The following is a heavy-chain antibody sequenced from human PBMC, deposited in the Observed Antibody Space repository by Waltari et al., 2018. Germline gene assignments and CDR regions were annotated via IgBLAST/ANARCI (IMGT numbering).Heavy chain of an antibody. CDR3: ARRYSSSWYRYFDY. Sequence: EVQLLESGGGLVQPGGSLRLSCAASGFTFSSYAMSWVSPAPGKGLEWVSAISGSGGSTYYADSVKGRFTISRDNSKNTLYLQMNSLRAEDTAVYYCARRYSSSWYRYFDYWGQGTLVTVSS. J-gene: IGHJ4*02. D-gene: IGHD6-13*01. CDR2: ISGSGGST. CDR1: GFTFSSYA. V-gene: IGHV3-23*01.